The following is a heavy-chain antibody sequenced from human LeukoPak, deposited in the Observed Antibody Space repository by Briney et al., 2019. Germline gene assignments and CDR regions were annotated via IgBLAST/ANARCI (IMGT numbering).Heavy chain of an antibody. J-gene: IGHJ4*02. D-gene: IGHD3-22*01. V-gene: IGHV4-59*01. CDR2: IYYSGST. CDR3: ARGVGTYSSGYYYYDYFDY. CDR1: GGSISSYY. Sequence: SETLSLTCTVSGGSISSYYWSWIRQPPGKGLEWIGYIYYSGSTNYNPSLKSRVTISVDTSKSQFSLKLSSVTAADTAVYYCARGVGTYSSGYYYYDYFDYWGQGTLVTVSS.